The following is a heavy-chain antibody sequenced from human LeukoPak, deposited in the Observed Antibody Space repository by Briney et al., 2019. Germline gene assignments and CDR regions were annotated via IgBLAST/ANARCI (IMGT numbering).Heavy chain of an antibody. J-gene: IGHJ4*02. CDR3: ARTFRESYYDFWSGYSTLDY. CDR2: INHSGST. CDR1: GGSFSGYY. Sequence: PSETLSLTCAVYGGSFSGYYWSWLRQPPGKGLEWIGEINHSGSTNYNPSLKSRVTISVDTSKNQFSLKLSSVTAADTAVYYCARTFRESYYDFWSGYSTLDYWSQGTLVTVSS. D-gene: IGHD3-3*01. V-gene: IGHV4-34*01.